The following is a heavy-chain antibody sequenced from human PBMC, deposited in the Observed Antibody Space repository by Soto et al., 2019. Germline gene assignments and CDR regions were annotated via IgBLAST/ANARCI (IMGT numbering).Heavy chain of an antibody. CDR3: ARDRSPGSTSWYDC. CDR1: GDSVSNKSAA. V-gene: IGHV6-1*01. D-gene: IGHD2-2*01. Sequence: TCAISGDSVSNKSAAWNWIRQSPSRGLEWLGRTYYTSRWYNDYAVSVMSRITINPDTSRNQFSLQLKSVTPEDTAVYYCARDRSPGSTSWYDCWGRGTLVTVSS. J-gene: IGHJ5*01. CDR2: TYYTSRWYN.